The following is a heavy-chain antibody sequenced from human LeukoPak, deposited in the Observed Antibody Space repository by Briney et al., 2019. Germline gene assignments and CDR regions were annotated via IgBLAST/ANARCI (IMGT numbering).Heavy chain of an antibody. CDR1: GYTFTGYY. J-gene: IGHJ4*02. CDR2: INPNSGGT. CDR3: ARESDYVWGSYDY. D-gene: IGHD3-16*01. V-gene: IGHV1-2*02. Sequence: EASVKVSCKASGYTFTGYYMHWVRQAPGQGLEWMGWINPNSGGTNYAQKFQGRVTMTRDTSISTAYMELSRLRSDDTAVYYCARESDYVWGSYDYWGQGTLVTVSS.